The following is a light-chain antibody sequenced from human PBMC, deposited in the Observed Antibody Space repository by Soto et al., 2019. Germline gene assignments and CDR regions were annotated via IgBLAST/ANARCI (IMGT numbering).Light chain of an antibody. CDR3: QQYATRPWT. J-gene: IGKJ1*01. Sequence: EIVLTQSPGTLSLSPGERATLSCRARQSVSGSYLAWYQQKPGQSPRLLIYDASSRATGIQDRFSGSGSGTDFTLTIRGLEPEDFAVYYCQQYATRPWTFGQGTKVESK. CDR2: DAS. CDR1: QSVSGSY. V-gene: IGKV3-20*01.